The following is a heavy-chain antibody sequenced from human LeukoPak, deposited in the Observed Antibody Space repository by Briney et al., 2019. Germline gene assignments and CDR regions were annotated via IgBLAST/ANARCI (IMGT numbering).Heavy chain of an antibody. CDR3: ARAYDGDYAFDY. V-gene: IGHV4-59*01. J-gene: IGHJ4*02. CDR1: GGSISSYY. CDR2: IYYSGST. D-gene: IGHD4-17*01. Sequence: SETLSLTCTVSGGSISSYYWSWIRHPPGKGLEWIGYIYYSGSTNYDPSLKSRVTISVDTSKNQFSLRLRSVTAADTAVYHCARAYDGDYAFDYWGQGTLVTVSS.